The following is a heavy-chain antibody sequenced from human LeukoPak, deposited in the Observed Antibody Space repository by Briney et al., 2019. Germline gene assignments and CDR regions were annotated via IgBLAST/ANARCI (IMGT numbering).Heavy chain of an antibody. CDR2: IYYSGST. D-gene: IGHD6-13*01. V-gene: IGHV4-59*08. J-gene: IGHJ4*02. CDR3: ARHVPSVAAAGTPSFDY. Sequence: PSETLSLTCTVSGGSISSYYWSWIRQPPGKGLEWIGYIYYSGSTNYNPSLKSRVTISVDTSKNQFSLKLSSVTAADTAVYYCARHVPSVAAAGTPSFDYWGQGTLVTVSS. CDR1: GGSISSYY.